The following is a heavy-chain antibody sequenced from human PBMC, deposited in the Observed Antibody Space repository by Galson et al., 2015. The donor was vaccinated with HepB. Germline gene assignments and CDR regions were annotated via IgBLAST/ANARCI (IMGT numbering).Heavy chain of an antibody. J-gene: IGHJ4*02. CDR3: ARVFPEKTDGWYRQALYYFDS. CDR1: GFTFSYYA. D-gene: IGHD6-19*01. V-gene: IGHV3-23*01. Sequence: LRLSCAVSGFTFSYYAMSWVRQAPGKGLEWVSAITPSGDNTYSADSMKGRFTISRDNSQNTLFLQMNSLRADDTAIYFCARVFPEKTDGWYRQALYYFDSWGQGTRVTVSS. CDR2: ITPSGDNT.